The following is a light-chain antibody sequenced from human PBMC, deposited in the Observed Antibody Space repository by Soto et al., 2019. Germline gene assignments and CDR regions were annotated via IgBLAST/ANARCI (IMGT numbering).Light chain of an antibody. CDR2: AAS. J-gene: IGKJ1*01. V-gene: IGKV1-8*01. CDR1: QGISRY. CDR3: QQYYSYPWT. Sequence: AIRMTQSPSSFSASTGDRVTITCRASQGISRYLAWYQQKPGKAPKLLIYAASTLQSGVTSRFSGSGSGTDFTLTISCLQSEDFATSYCQQYYSYPWTFGQGTKVDIK.